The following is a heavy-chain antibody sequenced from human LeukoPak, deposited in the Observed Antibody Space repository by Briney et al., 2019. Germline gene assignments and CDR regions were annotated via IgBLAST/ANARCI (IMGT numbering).Heavy chain of an antibody. CDR3: AKDSPVMTR. CDR1: GFTFSSKG. CDR2: ISGSGGST. Sequence: PGGSLRLSCAASGFTFSSKGMSWVRQAPGKGLEWVSAISGSGGSTYYADSVKGRFTIPRDNSKNTLYLQMNSLRAEDTAIYYCAKDSPVMTRWGQGTLVTVSS. J-gene: IGHJ4*02. D-gene: IGHD2-21*01. V-gene: IGHV3-23*01.